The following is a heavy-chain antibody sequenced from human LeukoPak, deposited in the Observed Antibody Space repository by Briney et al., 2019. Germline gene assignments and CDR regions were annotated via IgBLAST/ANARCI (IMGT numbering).Heavy chain of an antibody. D-gene: IGHD4-17*01. CDR2: ISGGAST. Sequence: GGSLRLSCAASGFTFSSFAMTWVRQAPGKGLKWVSAISGGASTYYADSVKGRFTISRDNSKNTLYLQMNSLRAEDTAVYYCAILTVTTAYWGQGTLVTVSS. V-gene: IGHV3-23*01. CDR1: GFTFSSFA. CDR3: AILTVTTAY. J-gene: IGHJ4*02.